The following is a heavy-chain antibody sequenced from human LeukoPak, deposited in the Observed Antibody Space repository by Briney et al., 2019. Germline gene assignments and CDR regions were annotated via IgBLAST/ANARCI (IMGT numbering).Heavy chain of an antibody. J-gene: IGHJ4*02. CDR3: AGRPPYCDSSGYQGY. CDR1: GGSFSGYY. D-gene: IGHD3-22*01. CDR2: INHSGST. V-gene: IGHV4-34*01. Sequence: PSETLSLTCAVYGGSFSGYYWSWIRQPPGKGLEWIGEINHSGSTNYNPSLKSRVTISVDTSKNQFSLKLSSVTAADTAVYYCAGRPPYCDSSGYQGYWGQGTLVTVSS.